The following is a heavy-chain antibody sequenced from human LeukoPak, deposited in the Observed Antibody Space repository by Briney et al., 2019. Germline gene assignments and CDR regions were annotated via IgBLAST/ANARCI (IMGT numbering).Heavy chain of an antibody. V-gene: IGHV4-31*03. J-gene: IGHJ6*03. CDR3: ARYGSSSLRAGYYYYMDV. CDR2: IYYSGST. CDR1: GGSISSGGYY. D-gene: IGHD6-6*01. Sequence: SETLSLTCTVSGGSISSGGYYWSWIRQHPGKGLEWIGYIYYSGSTYYNPSLKSRVTISVDTSKNHFSLKLSSVAAADTAVYYCARYGSSSLRAGYYYYMDVWGKGTTVTVSS.